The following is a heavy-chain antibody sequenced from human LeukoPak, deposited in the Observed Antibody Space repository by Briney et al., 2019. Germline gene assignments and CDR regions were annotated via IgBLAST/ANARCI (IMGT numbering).Heavy chain of an antibody. CDR1: GFIVSGSH. Sequence: GGSLRLSCAASGFIVSGSHMSWVRQAPGKGLEWVSAISGSGGSTYYADSVKGRFTISRDNSKNTLYLQMNSLRAEDTAVYYCAKDLFPTPTLGAFDIWGQGTMVTVSS. V-gene: IGHV3-23*01. J-gene: IGHJ3*02. CDR3: AKDLFPTPTLGAFDI. CDR2: ISGSGGST.